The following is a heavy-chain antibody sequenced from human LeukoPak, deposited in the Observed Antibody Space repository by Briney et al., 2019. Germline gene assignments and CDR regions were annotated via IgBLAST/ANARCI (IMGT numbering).Heavy chain of an antibody. CDR1: GYTFTSYG. J-gene: IGHJ4*02. CDR3: ARDRSVGATRVRYYFDY. CDR2: INPNSGGT. V-gene: IGHV1-2*02. D-gene: IGHD1-26*01. Sequence: ASVKVSCKASGYTFTSYGISWVRQAPGQGLEWMGWINPNSGGTNYAQKFQGRVTMTRDTSISTAYMELSRLRSDDTAVYYCARDRSVGATRVRYYFDYWGQGTLVTVSS.